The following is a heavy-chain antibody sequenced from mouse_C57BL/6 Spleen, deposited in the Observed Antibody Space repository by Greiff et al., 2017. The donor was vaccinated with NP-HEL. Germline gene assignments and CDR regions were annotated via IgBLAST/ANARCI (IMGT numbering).Heavy chain of an antibody. Sequence: VQLKESGPGMVKPSQSLSLTCTVTGYSITSGYDWHWIRHFPGNKLEWMGYISYSGSTNYNPSLKSRISITHDTSKNHFFLKLNSVTTEDTATYYCARGAYYYGAYWGQGTLVTVSA. CDR3: ARGAYYYGAY. V-gene: IGHV3-1*01. CDR1: GYSITSGYD. CDR2: ISYSGST. J-gene: IGHJ3*01. D-gene: IGHD1-1*01.